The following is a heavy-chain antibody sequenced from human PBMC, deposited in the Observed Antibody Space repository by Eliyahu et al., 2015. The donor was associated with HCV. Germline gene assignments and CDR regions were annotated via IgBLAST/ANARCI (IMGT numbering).Heavy chain of an antibody. Sequence: EVRLVESGGGLVQPGGSLXLSCATSGFIFSGYSMIWVRQPPGRGLGWIAYINSGDATHYADSVKGRFTISRDSAKSSLYLQMNSLRIEDTAIYYCATDGYAEHRFEFWGQGNLVTVSS. CDR1: GFIFSGYS. CDR3: ATDGYAEHRFEF. V-gene: IGHV3-48*01. J-gene: IGHJ4*02. CDR2: INSGDAT. D-gene: IGHD2-15*01.